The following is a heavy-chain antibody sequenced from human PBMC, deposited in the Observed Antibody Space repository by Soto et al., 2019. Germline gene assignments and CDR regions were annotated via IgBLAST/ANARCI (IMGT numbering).Heavy chain of an antibody. CDR3: TRGLYSTTY. J-gene: IGHJ4*02. CDR2: IKEDGSET. CDR1: GFIFRNYW. Sequence: GGSLRLSCAASGFIFRNYWMKWVRQAPGKGLEWVANIKEDGSETYYADSVKGRFTISRDNAKNSLFLQMNSLRAEDTALYYCTRGLYSTTYWGQGALVTVSS. D-gene: IGHD2-8*01. V-gene: IGHV3-7*03.